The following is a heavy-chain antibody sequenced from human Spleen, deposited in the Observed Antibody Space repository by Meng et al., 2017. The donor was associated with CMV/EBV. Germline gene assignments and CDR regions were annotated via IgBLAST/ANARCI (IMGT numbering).Heavy chain of an antibody. D-gene: IGHD1-1*01. J-gene: IGHJ3*02. Sequence: GSLRLSCTVSGGSVSSGSYYWSWLRQPPGKGLEWIGYISYIGSTNYNPSFKSRVTISVDTSKNQFSLKLSSVTAADTAVFYCARDILERNAFDMWGQGTMVTVSS. CDR3: ARDILERNAFDM. V-gene: IGHV4-61*01. CDR2: ISYIGST. CDR1: GGSVSSGSYY.